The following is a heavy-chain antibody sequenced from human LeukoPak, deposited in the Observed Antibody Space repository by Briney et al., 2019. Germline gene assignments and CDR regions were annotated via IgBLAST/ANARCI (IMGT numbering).Heavy chain of an antibody. CDR2: IYWDDDK. V-gene: IGHV2-5*02. Sequence: SGPTLLNPTPTLTLTCTFSGFSLSTSGVGVGWIRQPPGKALEWLGFIYWDDDKRYSPSLKRRLTITKDTSKNQVVLTMTNMDPVDTATYYCARNLWLSYFDDWGQGTLVTVSS. CDR3: ARNLWLSYFDD. J-gene: IGHJ4*02. D-gene: IGHD3-10*01. CDR1: GFSLSTSGVG.